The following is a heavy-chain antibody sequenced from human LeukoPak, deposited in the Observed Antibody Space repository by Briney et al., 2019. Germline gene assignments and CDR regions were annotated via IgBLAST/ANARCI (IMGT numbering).Heavy chain of an antibody. CDR3: ARGEGIVGATFHY. J-gene: IGHJ4*02. CDR2: IYYSGST. V-gene: IGHV4-59*01. Sequence: SETLSLTCTVSGGSIRYYYWSWIRQPPGKGLEWIGYIYYSGSTNYNPSLKSRVTISVDTSKNQFSLKLSSVTAADTAVYYCARGEGIVGATFHYWGQGTLVTVSS. D-gene: IGHD1-26*01. CDR1: GGSIRYYY.